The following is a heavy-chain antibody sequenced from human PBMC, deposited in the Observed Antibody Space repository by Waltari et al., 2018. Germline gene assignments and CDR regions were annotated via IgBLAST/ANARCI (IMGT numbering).Heavy chain of an antibody. J-gene: IGHJ4*02. CDR1: GSSFTSYW. V-gene: IGHV5-51*01. CDR3: ARQGWELLDLVDY. D-gene: IGHD1-26*01. Sequence: EVQLVQSGAEVKKPGESLKISCKGSGSSFTSYWIGWVRQVPGKGLEWMVIIYPGDSDTRYSPSFQGQVTISADKSISTAYLQWSSLKASDTAMYYCARQGWELLDLVDYWGQGTLVTVSS. CDR2: IYPGDSDT.